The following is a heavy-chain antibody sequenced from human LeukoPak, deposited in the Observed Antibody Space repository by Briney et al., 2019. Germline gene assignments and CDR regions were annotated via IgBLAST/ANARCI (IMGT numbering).Heavy chain of an antibody. CDR1: GGSISSYY. CDR2: IYSSGST. D-gene: IGHD3-9*01. CDR3: ARGGHGILIGYPFDY. J-gene: IGHJ4*02. V-gene: IGHV4-59*01. Sequence: SETLSLTCTVSGGSISSYYWSWIRQPPGKGLEWIGYIYSSGSTRYNPSLKSRVTISVDTSKNHLSLRLSSVTAADTAVYYCARGGHGILIGYPFDYWGQGTLVTVSS.